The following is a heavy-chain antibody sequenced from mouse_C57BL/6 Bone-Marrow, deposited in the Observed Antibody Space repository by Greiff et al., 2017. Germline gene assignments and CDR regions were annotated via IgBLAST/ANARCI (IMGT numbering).Heavy chain of an antibody. CDR2: ISSGGDYI. D-gene: IGHD4-1*01. CDR1: GFTFSSYA. Sequence: DVQLQESGGGLVQPGGSMKLSCAASGFTFSSYAMSWVRQTPEKRLEWVAYISSGGDYIYYADTVKGRFTISRDNARNTLYLQMSSLKSEDTAMYYCTRGALGRTYWGQGTLVTVSA. CDR3: TRGALGRTY. J-gene: IGHJ3*01. V-gene: IGHV5-9-1*02.